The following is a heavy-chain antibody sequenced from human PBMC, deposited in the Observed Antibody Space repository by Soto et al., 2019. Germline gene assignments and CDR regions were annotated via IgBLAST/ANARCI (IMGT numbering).Heavy chain of an antibody. V-gene: IGHV1-18*01. J-gene: IGHJ6*02. Sequence: GASVKVSCKASGYTFSSYGISWVRQAPGQGLEWLGWISPYDDDTKYAQNLQGRVRMTTDTSTRTVYMDLRSLRSDDTAIYYCARGVYYDSSGSRNYHYYGMDVWG. CDR2: ISPYDDDT. CDR1: GYTFSSYG. CDR3: ARGVYYDSSGSRNYHYYGMDV. D-gene: IGHD3-22*01.